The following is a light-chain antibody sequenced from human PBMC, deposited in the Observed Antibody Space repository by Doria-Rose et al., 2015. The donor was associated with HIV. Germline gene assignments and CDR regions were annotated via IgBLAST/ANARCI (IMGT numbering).Light chain of an antibody. CDR1: SSNIGAGFD. Sequence: QSVLTQPPSVSGAPGQRVAISCTWSSSNIGAGFDVNWYQQFPGTAPKLPIHANTNRPSRVPDRFSGSKSRTSASLAISGLRAEDEADYYCQSYDSRLSVYVFGTGTKVTVL. CDR2: ANT. V-gene: IGLV1-40*02. CDR3: QSYDSRLSVYV. J-gene: IGLJ1*01.